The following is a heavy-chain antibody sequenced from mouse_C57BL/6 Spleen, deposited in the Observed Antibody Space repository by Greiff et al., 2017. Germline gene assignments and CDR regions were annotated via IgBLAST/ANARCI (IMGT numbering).Heavy chain of an antibody. CDR2: ISSGSSTI. Sequence: EVHLVESGGGLVKPGGSLKLSCAASGFTFSDYGMHWVRQAPEKGLEWVAYISSGSSTIYYADTVKGRFTISRDNAKNTLFLQMTSLRSEDTAMYYCGRSRLGYAMAYWGQGTLVTVSA. CDR3: GRSRLGYAMAY. V-gene: IGHV5-17*01. D-gene: IGHD2-14*01. CDR1: GFTFSDYG. J-gene: IGHJ4*01.